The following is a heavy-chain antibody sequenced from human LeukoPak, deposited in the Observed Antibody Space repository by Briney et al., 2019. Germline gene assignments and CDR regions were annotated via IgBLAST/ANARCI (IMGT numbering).Heavy chain of an antibody. CDR3: ARRTGYSSGWSGYYGMDV. CDR1: DYSITSGYY. D-gene: IGHD6-19*01. CDR2: IYYSGST. V-gene: IGHV4-59*08. Sequence: MASETLSLTCTVSDYSITSGYYWSWIRQPPGKGLEWIGYIYYSGSTNYNPSLKSRVTISVDTSKNQFSLKLSSVTAADTAVYYCARRTGYSSGWSGYYGMDVWGQGTTVTVSS. J-gene: IGHJ6*02.